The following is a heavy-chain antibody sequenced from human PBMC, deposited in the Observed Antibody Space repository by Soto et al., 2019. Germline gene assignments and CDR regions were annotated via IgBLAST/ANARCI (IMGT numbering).Heavy chain of an antibody. Sequence: GGSLRLSCAASGFTFSSYWMHWVRQAPGKGLVWVSRINSDGSSTSYADSVKGRFTISRDNAKNTLYLQMNSLRAEDTAVYYCARTFILTGNFDYWGQGTLVHVSS. CDR3: ARTFILTGNFDY. CDR1: GFTFSSYW. D-gene: IGHD3-9*01. J-gene: IGHJ4*02. CDR2: INSDGSST. V-gene: IGHV3-74*01.